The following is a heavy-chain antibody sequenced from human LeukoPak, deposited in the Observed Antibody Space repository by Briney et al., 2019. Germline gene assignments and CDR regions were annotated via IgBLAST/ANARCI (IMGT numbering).Heavy chain of an antibody. D-gene: IGHD3-22*01. CDR2: ISAYNGNT. CDR3: ARDGGYYDSSGYPHFDY. CDR1: GYTFTRYG. Sequence: ASVKVSCKASGYTFTRYGFSWVRQAPGQGLEWTGGISAYNGNTNYAQKLQGRVTMTTDTSTSTAYVELRSLRSDDTAVYYCARDGGYYDSSGYPHFDYCGQGTLVTVSS. J-gene: IGHJ4*02. V-gene: IGHV1-18*01.